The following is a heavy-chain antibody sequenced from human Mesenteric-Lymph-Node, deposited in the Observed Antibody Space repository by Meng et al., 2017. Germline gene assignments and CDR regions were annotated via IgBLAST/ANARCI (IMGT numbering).Heavy chain of an antibody. CDR1: GFTFSNAC. V-gene: IGHV3-11*04. CDR3: ASDPSPITGTIHPFDY. D-gene: IGHD1-7*01. CDR2: ISSSGSTI. Sequence: GGSLRLSCAASGFTFSNACMSWIRQAPGKGLEWVSYISSSGSTIYYADSVKGRFTISRDNAKNSLYLQMNSLRVEDTAVYYCASDPSPITGTIHPFDYWGQGTLVTVSS. J-gene: IGHJ4*02.